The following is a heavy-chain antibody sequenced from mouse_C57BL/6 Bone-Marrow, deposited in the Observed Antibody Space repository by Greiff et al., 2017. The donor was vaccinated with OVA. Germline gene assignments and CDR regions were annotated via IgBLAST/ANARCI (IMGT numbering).Heavy chain of an antibody. Sequence: VQLQQPGAELVKPGASVKLSCKASGYTFTSYWMQWVKQRPGQGLEWIGEIDPSDSYTNYNQKFKGKATLTVDTSSSTAYMQLSSLTSEDSAVYYCARGLQDYFDYWGQGTTLTVSS. V-gene: IGHV1-50*01. CDR3: ARGLQDYFDY. D-gene: IGHD3-1*01. J-gene: IGHJ2*01. CDR1: GYTFTSYW. CDR2: IDPSDSYT.